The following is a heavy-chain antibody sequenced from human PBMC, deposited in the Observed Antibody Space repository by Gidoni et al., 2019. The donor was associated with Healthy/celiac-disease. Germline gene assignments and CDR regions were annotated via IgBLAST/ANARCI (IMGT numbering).Heavy chain of an antibody. D-gene: IGHD4-17*01. V-gene: IGHV3-48*01. Sequence: EVQLVESGGGLVQPGGSLRLSCAASGFTFSSYSMNWVRQAPGKGLEWVSYISSSSSTIYYADSVKGRFTISRDNAKNSLYLQMNSLRAEDTAVYYCAREDGDVFDYWGQGTLVTVSS. J-gene: IGHJ4*02. CDR2: ISSSSSTI. CDR3: AREDGDVFDY. CDR1: GFTFSSYS.